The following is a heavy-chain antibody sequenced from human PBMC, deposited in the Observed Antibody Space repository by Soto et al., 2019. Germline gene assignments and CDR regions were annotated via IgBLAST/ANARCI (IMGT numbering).Heavy chain of an antibody. CDR1: GYSFTIYG. D-gene: IGHD3-22*01. CDR3: ARRFTYYYDSICYFRRTRAFDI. V-gene: IGHV5-51*01. J-gene: IGHJ3*02. Sequence: GGSLRLSCKASGYSFTIYGMRWVRQVPGKGLDWMWVIYSCDCDTRYRPSFQCQVTISRDKSISTPYLQWSSLRASDTAMYYCARRFTYYYDSICYFRRTRAFDIWGQGTMVTVSS. CDR2: IYSCDCDT.